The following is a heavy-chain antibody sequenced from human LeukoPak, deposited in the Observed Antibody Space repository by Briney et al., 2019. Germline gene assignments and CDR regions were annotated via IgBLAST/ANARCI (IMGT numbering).Heavy chain of an antibody. CDR1: GASISNYY. CDR2: IYTSGNT. V-gene: IGHV4-4*07. D-gene: IGHD5-18*01. J-gene: IGHJ4*02. Sequence: PSETLSLTCTVSGASISNYYWIWIRQPAGKGLEWIGLIYTSGNTNYNPSLKSRVTMSVDTSKYQFSLKLSSVTAADTAVYYCARVRGITSMAYFDYWGQGTLVTVSS. CDR3: ARVRGITSMAYFDY.